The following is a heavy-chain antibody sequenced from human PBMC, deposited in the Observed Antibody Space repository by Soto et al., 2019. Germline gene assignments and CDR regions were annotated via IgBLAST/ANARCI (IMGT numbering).Heavy chain of an antibody. CDR3: ARGRSGGSDFDY. CDR1: GYTFSSYY. V-gene: IGHV1-18*04. CDR2: ISAYNGNT. Sequence: ASVTVSCKASGYTFSSYYIRWVRQAPGQGLEWMGRISAYNGNTNYAQKLQGRVTMTTDTSTSTAYMELRSLRSDDTAVYYCARGRSGGSDFDYWGQGTLDTVSS. J-gene: IGHJ4*02. D-gene: IGHD2-15*01.